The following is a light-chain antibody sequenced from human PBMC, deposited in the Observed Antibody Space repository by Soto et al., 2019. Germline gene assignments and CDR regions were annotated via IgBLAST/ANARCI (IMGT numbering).Light chain of an antibody. Sequence: EIVLTQSPATLSLSPGERATLSCRASQSVSSDLPWYQQKPGQAPRLLIYDASNRATSIPARFSGSRSGTDFTLTISSLEPEDFAVYYCQQRSNWPPLTFGGGTKVEIK. CDR2: DAS. CDR3: QQRSNWPPLT. V-gene: IGKV3-11*01. J-gene: IGKJ4*01. CDR1: QSVSSD.